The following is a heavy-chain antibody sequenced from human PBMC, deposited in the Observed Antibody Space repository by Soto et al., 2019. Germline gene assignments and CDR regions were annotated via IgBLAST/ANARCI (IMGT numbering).Heavy chain of an antibody. CDR3: AHPRGYGVFDAYDI. J-gene: IGHJ3*02. Sequence: LRLSCAASGFTFSTYAMNWVRQAPGKGLEWVSAISATAGDTYYADSVRGRFTISRDNSMNALYLQMNSLRVEDTAVYYCAHPRGYGVFDAYDIWGQGTMVTVSS. CDR2: ISATAGDT. V-gene: IGHV3-23*01. CDR1: GFTFSTYA. D-gene: IGHD4-17*01.